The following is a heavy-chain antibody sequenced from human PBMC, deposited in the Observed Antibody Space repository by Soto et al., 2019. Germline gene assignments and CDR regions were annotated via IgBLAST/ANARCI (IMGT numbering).Heavy chain of an antibody. Sequence: EVQLVESGGGLVQPGGSLRLSCAVSGLTFSDHYMGWVRQAPGKGLDWVGRIRDRVHSYSTEYAASVKGRFTISRDDSRHSLYLQMNSLKMEVTGVFYCVSLWSVTGSRDYWGRGTLVTVSS. V-gene: IGHV3-72*01. J-gene: IGHJ4*02. D-gene: IGHD1-20*01. CDR3: VSLWSVTGSRDY. CDR1: GLTFSDHY. CDR2: IRDRVHSYST.